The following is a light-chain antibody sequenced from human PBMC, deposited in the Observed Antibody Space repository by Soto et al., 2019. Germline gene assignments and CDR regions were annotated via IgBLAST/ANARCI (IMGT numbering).Light chain of an antibody. V-gene: IGLV2-23*01. J-gene: IGLJ3*02. CDR2: EGS. CDR1: SSDVGSYIL. CDR3: CSYAGSRTWV. Sequence: QSALTQPVSVSGSPGQSINISCTGTSSDVGSYILVSWYQQHPGKAPKLMIYEGSKRPSGVSNRFSGSKSGNTASLTISGLQAEDEADYYCCSYAGSRTWVFGGGTKLTVL.